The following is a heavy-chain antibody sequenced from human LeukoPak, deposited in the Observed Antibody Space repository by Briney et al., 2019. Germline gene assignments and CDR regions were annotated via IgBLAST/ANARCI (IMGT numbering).Heavy chain of an antibody. Sequence: GRSLRLSCAASGFTFSSYWMHWVRQAPGKGLVWVSRINSDGSSTSYADAVKGRFTISRDNAKNTLYLQMNSLRAEDTAVYYCARDALYYYYMDVWGKGTTVTVSS. CDR2: INSDGSST. CDR1: GFTFSSYW. J-gene: IGHJ6*03. V-gene: IGHV3-74*01. CDR3: ARDALYYYYMDV.